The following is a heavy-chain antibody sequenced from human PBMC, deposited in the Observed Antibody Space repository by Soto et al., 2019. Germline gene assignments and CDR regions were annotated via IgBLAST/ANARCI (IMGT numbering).Heavy chain of an antibody. CDR2: NYDNGGA. Sequence: QVQLQESGPGLVKPSQTLSLTCTVSGDSISSGGYYWSWIRQHPGKGLEWIGYNYDNGGAYYSPSLKGRVVISVDRSENQFSLRLSSVTAADTAVYYCARVKGGTTRRAFDSWGQGTLVTVSS. J-gene: IGHJ4*02. CDR3: ARVKGGTTRRAFDS. D-gene: IGHD1-7*01. V-gene: IGHV4-31*03. CDR1: GDSISSGGYY.